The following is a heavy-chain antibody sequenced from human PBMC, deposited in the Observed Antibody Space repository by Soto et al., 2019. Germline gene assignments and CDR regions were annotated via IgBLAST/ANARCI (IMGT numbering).Heavy chain of an antibody. CDR2: IHYSGST. J-gene: IGHJ6*02. CDR1: GGSISSYY. CDR3: AAAEGYCISTSCYPMGV. V-gene: IGHV4-59*01. D-gene: IGHD2-2*01. Sequence: SETLSLTCTVSGGSISSYYWSWIRQPPGKGLEWIGYIHYSGSTNYNPSLKSRVTISVDTSKNQFSLKLSSVTAGDTAVYYCAAAEGYCISTSCYPMGVWGQGTTVTVS.